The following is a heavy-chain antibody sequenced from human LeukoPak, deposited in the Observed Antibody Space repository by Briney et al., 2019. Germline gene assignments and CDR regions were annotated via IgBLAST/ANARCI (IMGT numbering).Heavy chain of an antibody. CDR3: VAVAGTMDY. V-gene: IGHV3-48*01. D-gene: IGHD6-19*01. Sequence: GGSLRLSCAASGFTFSSYSMNWVRQAPGKGLEWVSYISSSSSTIYYADSVKGRFTISRDNAKNSLYLQMNSLRVEDTAVYYCVAVAGTMDYWGQGTLVTVSS. J-gene: IGHJ4*02. CDR1: GFTFSSYS. CDR2: ISSSSSTI.